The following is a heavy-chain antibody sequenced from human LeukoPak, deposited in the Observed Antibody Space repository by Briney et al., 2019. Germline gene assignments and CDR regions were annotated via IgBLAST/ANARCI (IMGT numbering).Heavy chain of an antibody. Sequence: SETLSLTCAVYGGSFSGYYWSWIRQPPGKGLEWIGEINHSGSTNYNPSLKSRVTISVDTSKNQFSLKLSSVTAADTAVYYCARSERLRLGELSSSFDYWGQGTLVTVSS. V-gene: IGHV4-34*01. CDR2: INHSGST. CDR1: GGSFSGYY. J-gene: IGHJ4*02. CDR3: ARSERLRLGELSSSFDY. D-gene: IGHD3-16*02.